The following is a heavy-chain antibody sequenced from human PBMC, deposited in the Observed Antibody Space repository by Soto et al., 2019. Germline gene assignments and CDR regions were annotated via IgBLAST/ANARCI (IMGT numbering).Heavy chain of an antibody. CDR2: IYPGGVNI. CDR3: ARDQSWHDLVWRFDP. CDR1: GYSFTSHY. V-gene: IGHV1-46*03. D-gene: IGHD1-1*01. Sequence: ASLKVSCKAIGYSFTSHYMHWVRQAPGQGLEWMGTIYPGGVNIGYAQKFKGRVTMTKDTSTSTVYMELNSLTSEDTAVYYCARDQSWHDLVWRFDPWGQGTLVTVSS. J-gene: IGHJ5*02.